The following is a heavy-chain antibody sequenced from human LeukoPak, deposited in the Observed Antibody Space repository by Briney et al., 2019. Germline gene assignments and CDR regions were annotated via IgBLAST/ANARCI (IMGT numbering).Heavy chain of an antibody. CDR2: ITGNGAST. V-gene: IGHV3-23*01. CDR1: GFTFRSYD. Sequence: GGSLRLSCAASGFTFRSYDINWVRQAPGKGLEWVSSITGNGASTNFADSVRGRFTISRDNSKNTAYLQMNSLRAEDTALYYCAGSGSHVYWGQGTLVTVSS. J-gene: IGHJ4*02. D-gene: IGHD1-26*01. CDR3: AGSGSHVY.